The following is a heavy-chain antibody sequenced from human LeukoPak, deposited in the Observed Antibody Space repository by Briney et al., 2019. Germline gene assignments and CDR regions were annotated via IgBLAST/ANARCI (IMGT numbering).Heavy chain of an antibody. D-gene: IGHD3-10*02. CDR1: GFTFSSYA. CDR2: ISGSGSYT. Sequence: GGSLRLSCAASGFTFSSYAMSWVRQAPGKGLEWVSTISGSGSYTYYADSVKGRFTISRDNSKNTLYLLVNSLRAEDTAVYYCAKGVMLARRLIDYWGQGTLVTVSS. J-gene: IGHJ4*02. CDR3: AKGVMLARRLIDY. V-gene: IGHV3-23*01.